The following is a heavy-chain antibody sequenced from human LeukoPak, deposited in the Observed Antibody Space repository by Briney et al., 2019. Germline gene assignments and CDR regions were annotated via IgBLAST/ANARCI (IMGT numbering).Heavy chain of an antibody. Sequence: GGSQRLSCAASGFSFTTYWMGWVRQAPGKGLEWVANINQDESSQYYVDAVKGRFTISRDNVKNSLFLQMNSLRAEDTAVYFCARDGAYSSFDYWGQGTLVAVSS. D-gene: IGHD4-11*01. J-gene: IGHJ4*02. CDR3: ARDGAYSSFDY. CDR1: GFSFTTYW. CDR2: INQDESSQ. V-gene: IGHV3-7*01.